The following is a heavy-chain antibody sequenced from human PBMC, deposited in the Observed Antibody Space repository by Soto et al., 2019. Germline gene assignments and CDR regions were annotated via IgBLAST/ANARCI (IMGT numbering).Heavy chain of an antibody. J-gene: IGHJ3*02. Sequence: SVSEVKIVGNGYLRGRKKKSPGKGLEWIGIIYSTENTYYHPSLLSRVTISADTSMNEFSLQLSSVTAADTAVYYCARDTYYDILTGAGFDIWGQGTMVTVSS. V-gene: IGHV4-39*01. CDR1: EVKIVGNGYL. CDR3: ARDTYYDILTGAGFDI. D-gene: IGHD3-9*01. CDR2: IYSTENT.